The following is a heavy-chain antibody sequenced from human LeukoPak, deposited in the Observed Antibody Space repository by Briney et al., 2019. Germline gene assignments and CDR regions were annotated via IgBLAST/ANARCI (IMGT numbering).Heavy chain of an antibody. CDR3: AREEWEPPVAFDI. CDR2: IIRIFGTA. D-gene: IGHD1-26*01. V-gene: IGHV1-69*05. Sequence: SVKVSCKASGGTFSSYAISWVRQAPGQGLEWMGRIIRIFGTANYAQKFQGRVTITTDESTSTAYMELSSLRSEDTAVYYCAREEWEPPVAFDIWGQGTMVTVSS. J-gene: IGHJ3*02. CDR1: GGTFSSYA.